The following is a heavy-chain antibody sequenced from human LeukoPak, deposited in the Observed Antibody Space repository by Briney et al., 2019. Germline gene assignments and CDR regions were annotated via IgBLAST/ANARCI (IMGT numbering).Heavy chain of an antibody. Sequence: GGSLRLSCAASGFTFNDYGMSWVRQAPGKGLEWVSVIYSGGSTYYADSVKGRFTISRDNSKNTLYLQMNSLRAEDTAVYYCARGRDDFWSGYPFYWGQGTLVTVSS. CDR2: IYSGGST. D-gene: IGHD3-3*01. V-gene: IGHV3-66*02. CDR3: ARGRDDFWSGYPFY. CDR1: GFTFNDYG. J-gene: IGHJ4*02.